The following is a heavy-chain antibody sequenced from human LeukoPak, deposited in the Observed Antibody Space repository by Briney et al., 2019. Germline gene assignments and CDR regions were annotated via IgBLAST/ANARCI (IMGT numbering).Heavy chain of an antibody. V-gene: IGHV3-21*06. Sequence: GGSLRLSCAASGFTFSSYSMNWVRQAPGKGLEWVSSISSSSSYIYYADSVKGRFTISRDNAKNSLYLQMNSLRAEDTAVYYCAREGYCSGGSCYLSAFDIWGQGTMVTVSS. CDR1: GFTFSSYS. J-gene: IGHJ3*02. D-gene: IGHD2-15*01. CDR3: AREGYCSGGSCYLSAFDI. CDR2: ISSSSSYI.